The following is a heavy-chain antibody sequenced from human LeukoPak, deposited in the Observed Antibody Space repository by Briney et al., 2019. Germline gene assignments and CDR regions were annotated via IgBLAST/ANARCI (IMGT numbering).Heavy chain of an antibody. J-gene: IGHJ5*02. CDR2: IYHSGST. D-gene: IGHD6-13*01. Sequence: SETLSLTCTVSGYSISSGYYWGWIRQPPGKGLEWIGSIYHSGSTYYNPSLKSRVTISVDTSKDQFSLKLSSVTAADTAVYYCARDLAAGILWNWFDPWGQGTLVTVSS. V-gene: IGHV4-38-2*02. CDR1: GYSISSGYY. CDR3: ARDLAAGILWNWFDP.